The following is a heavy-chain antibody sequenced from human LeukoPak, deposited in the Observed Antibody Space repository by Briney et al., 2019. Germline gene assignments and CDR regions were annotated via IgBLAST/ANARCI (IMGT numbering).Heavy chain of an antibody. CDR2: ISGSGGST. V-gene: IGHV3-23*01. J-gene: IGHJ4*02. Sequence: PGGSLRLSCAASGFTFSSYAMSWDRQAPGKGLEWVSAISGSGGSTYYADSVKGRFTISRDNSKNTLYLQMNSLRAEDTAVYYCAKDRDPDIVVVPAAINGYWGQGTLVTVSS. CDR3: AKDRDPDIVVVPAAINGY. CDR1: GFTFSSYA. D-gene: IGHD2-2*02.